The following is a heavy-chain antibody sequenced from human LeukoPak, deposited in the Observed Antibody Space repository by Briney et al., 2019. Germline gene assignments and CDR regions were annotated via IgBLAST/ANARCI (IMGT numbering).Heavy chain of an antibody. CDR3: ARGFYGNYYYYGMDV. CDR2: IYYSGST. J-gene: IGHJ6*04. CDR1: AGSISSYY. V-gene: IGHV4-59*01. D-gene: IGHD3-16*01. Sequence: SETLSLTCTVSAGSISSYYWSWIRQPPGKGLEWIGYIYYSGSTNYNPSLKSRVTISVDTSKNQFSLKLSSVTAADTAVYYCARGFYGNYYYYGMDVWGKGTTVTVSS.